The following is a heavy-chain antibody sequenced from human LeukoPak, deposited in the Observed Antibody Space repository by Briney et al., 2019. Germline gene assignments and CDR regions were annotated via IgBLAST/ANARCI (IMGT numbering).Heavy chain of an antibody. Sequence: PGGSLRLSCAASGFTFSSYSMNWVRQPPGKGLEWIGSIYYSGSTYYNPSLKSRVSISVDTSKNQFSLKLSSVTAADTAVYYCVRNLPGIAAAAGDYWGQGTLVTVSS. J-gene: IGHJ4*02. D-gene: IGHD6-13*01. CDR1: GFTFSSYS. CDR2: IYYSGST. V-gene: IGHV4-39*07. CDR3: VRNLPGIAAAAGDY.